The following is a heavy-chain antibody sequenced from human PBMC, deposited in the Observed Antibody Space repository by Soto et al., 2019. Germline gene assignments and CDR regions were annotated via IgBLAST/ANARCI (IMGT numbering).Heavy chain of an antibody. CDR1: GFTFDDYA. D-gene: IGHD4-17*01. Sequence: EVQLVESGGGLVQPGRSLRLSCAASGFTFDDYAMHWVRQAPGKGLEWVSGISWNSGSIGYADSVKGRFTISRDNAKNSLYLQMNSLRAEDTALYYCAPVTTGFIWGQGTLVTVSS. CDR2: ISWNSGSI. V-gene: IGHV3-9*01. J-gene: IGHJ4*02. CDR3: APVTTGFI.